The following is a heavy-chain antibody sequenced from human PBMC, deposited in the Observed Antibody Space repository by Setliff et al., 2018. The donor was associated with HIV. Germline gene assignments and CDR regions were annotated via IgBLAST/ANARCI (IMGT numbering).Heavy chain of an antibody. CDR1: GFTLSRHW. CDR3: VRVVTFFSTGPHFDP. V-gene: IGHV3-74*01. J-gene: IGHJ5*02. CDR2: ITNEERGP. Sequence: GGSLRLSCVVSGFTLSRHWIHWVRQAPGQGLVWVSYITNEERGPKYADFVKGQFTVSRDDAKNTLYLQMSSLRAEDTAVYYCVRVVTFFSTGPHFDPWGQGTLVTVSS. D-gene: IGHD2-21*02.